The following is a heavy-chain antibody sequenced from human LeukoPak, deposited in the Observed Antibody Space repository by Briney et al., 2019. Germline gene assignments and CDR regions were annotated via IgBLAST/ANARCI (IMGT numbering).Heavy chain of an antibody. CDR1: GFTFDDYA. V-gene: IGHV3-9*01. CDR3: AKDSDPYYYDSSGYYGFDY. Sequence: GGSLRLSCAASGFTFDDYAMHWVRQAPGKGLEWVSGISWNSGSIGYADSVKGRFTISRDNAKNSLYLQMNSLRAEDTALYYCAKDSDPYYYDSSGYYGFDYWGQGTLVTVSS. J-gene: IGHJ4*02. D-gene: IGHD3-22*01. CDR2: ISWNSGSI.